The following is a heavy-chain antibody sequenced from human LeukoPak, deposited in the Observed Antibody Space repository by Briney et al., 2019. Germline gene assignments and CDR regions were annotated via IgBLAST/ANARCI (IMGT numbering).Heavy chain of an antibody. D-gene: IGHD6-6*01. CDR2: IYYSGST. J-gene: IGHJ4*02. V-gene: IGHV4-59*01. CDR3: ARGVTGYSSSSYFDY. CDR1: GGSISSYY. Sequence: SETLSLTCTVSGGSISSYYWSWIRQPPGKGLEWIGYIYYSGSTNYNPSLKSRVTISVDTSKNQFSLKLSSVTAADTAVYYCARGVTGYSSSSYFDYWGQGILVTVSS.